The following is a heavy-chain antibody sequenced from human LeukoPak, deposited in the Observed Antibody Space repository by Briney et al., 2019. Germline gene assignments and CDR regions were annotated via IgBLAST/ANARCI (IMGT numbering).Heavy chain of an antibody. CDR1: GFTFSSYG. CDR2: IWYDGSNK. CDR3: ARSRGGSYGYHPYYYYGMDV. J-gene: IGHJ6*02. V-gene: IGHV3-33*01. D-gene: IGHD1-26*01. Sequence: GGSLRLSCAASGFTFSSYGMHWVRQAPGKGLEWVAVIWYDGSNKYYADSVKGRFTISRDNSKNTLYLQMNSLRAEDTAVYYCARSRGGSYGYHPYYYYGMDVWGQGTTVTVSS.